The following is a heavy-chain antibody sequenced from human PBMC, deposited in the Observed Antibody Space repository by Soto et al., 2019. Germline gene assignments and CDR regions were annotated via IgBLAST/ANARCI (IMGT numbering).Heavy chain of an antibody. CDR3: TRPNGDYYDTSDYYTFDY. J-gene: IGHJ4*02. Sequence: SLRLSCTASGFTFGDYAVSWVRQAPGKGLEWVGFIRSKAYGGTTEYAASVKGRFTISRDDSKSIAYLQMNSLKTEDTAVYFCTRPNGDYYDTSDYYTFDYWGQGTLVTVSS. D-gene: IGHD3-22*01. V-gene: IGHV3-49*04. CDR2: IRSKAYGGTT. CDR1: GFTFGDYA.